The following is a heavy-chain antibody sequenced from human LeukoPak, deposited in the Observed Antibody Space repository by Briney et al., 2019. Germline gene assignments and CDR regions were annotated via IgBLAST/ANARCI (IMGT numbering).Heavy chain of an antibody. J-gene: IGHJ4*02. CDR2: IYYSGST. Sequence: KPSETLSLTCTVSGGSISSSSYYWGWIRQPPGKGLEWIGYIYYSGSTNYNPSLKSRVTISVDTSKNQFSLNLSSVTAADTAVYYCARGGMATFYWGQGTLVTVSS. V-gene: IGHV4-61*05. CDR3: ARGGMATFY. D-gene: IGHD5-24*01. CDR1: GGSISSSSYY.